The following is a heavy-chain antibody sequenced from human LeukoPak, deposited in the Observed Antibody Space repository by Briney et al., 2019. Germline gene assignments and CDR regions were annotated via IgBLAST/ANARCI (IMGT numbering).Heavy chain of an antibody. CDR1: GGSISSYY. CDR3: ARAPIGDLNFDY. Sequence: PSETLSLTCTVSGGSISSYYWSWIRQPAGKGLEWIGRIYTSGSTNSNPSLNSRVTMSVDTSKNQFCLKLRSVPAADTAVHYCARAPIGDLNFDYWGQGTLVTVSS. V-gene: IGHV4-4*07. CDR2: IYTSGST. J-gene: IGHJ4*02. D-gene: IGHD4-17*01.